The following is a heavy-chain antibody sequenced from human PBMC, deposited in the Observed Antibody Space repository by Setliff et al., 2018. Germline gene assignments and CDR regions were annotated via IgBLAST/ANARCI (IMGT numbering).Heavy chain of an antibody. CDR2: VSSTGYI. D-gene: IGHD6-13*01. CDR1: GLTFTNYY. Sequence: GGSLRLSCAASGLTFTNYYMNWVRQAPGKGLEWVSSVSSTGYISYADSVKGRFTISRDKAKNSLYLQMNSLRAEDTAMYYCARSRYTNRWYEMSAMDVWGKGTTVTVSS. V-gene: IGHV3-21*01. CDR3: ARSRYTNRWYEMSAMDV. J-gene: IGHJ6*03.